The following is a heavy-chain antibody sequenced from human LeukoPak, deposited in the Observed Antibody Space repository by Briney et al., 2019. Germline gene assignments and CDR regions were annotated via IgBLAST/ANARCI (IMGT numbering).Heavy chain of an antibody. J-gene: IGHJ4*02. Sequence: PGGSLRLSCAASGFTFSGYAMAWVRQVPGKGLEWVSVITRSGGDTYYADSVKGRFTISRDNSKNTLYLQMNSLRAEDTAVYYCAREPVGYFDYWGQGTLVTVSS. V-gene: IGHV3-23*01. CDR3: AREPVGYFDY. CDR1: GFTFSGYA. CDR2: ITRSGGDT.